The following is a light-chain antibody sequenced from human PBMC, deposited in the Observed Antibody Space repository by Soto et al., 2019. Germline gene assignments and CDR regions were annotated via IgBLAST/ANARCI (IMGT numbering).Light chain of an antibody. CDR1: QSISSW. CDR2: DAS. CDR3: HQYNSYST. V-gene: IGKV1-5*01. J-gene: IGKJ1*01. Sequence: DIPMTQSPATLSASVGDRVTITCRASQSISSWLAWYQQKPGKAPKLLIDDASSLESGVPSRFSGSGSGTEFTLTISSLQPDDFATYYCHQYNSYSTFGQGTKVEIK.